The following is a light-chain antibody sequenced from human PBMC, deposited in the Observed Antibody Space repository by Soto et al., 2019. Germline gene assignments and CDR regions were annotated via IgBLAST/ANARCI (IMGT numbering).Light chain of an antibody. V-gene: IGLV1-40*01. Sequence: QSVLTQPPSVSGAPGQRVTISCTWSSSNIGAGYDVHWYQQLPGTAPKLLIYGNSNRPSGVPDRFSGSKSGTSASLAITGLQAEDEADYYCQSYDSSPSVVFGGGTKVTVL. CDR3: QSYDSSPSVV. CDR2: GNS. J-gene: IGLJ2*01. CDR1: SSNIGAGYD.